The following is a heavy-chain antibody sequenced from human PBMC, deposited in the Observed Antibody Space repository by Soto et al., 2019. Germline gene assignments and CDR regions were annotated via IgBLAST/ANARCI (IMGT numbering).Heavy chain of an antibody. Sequence: SVKVSCKASGGTFSSYAISWVRQAPGQGLEWMGGIIPIFGTANYAQKFQGRVTITADESTSTAYMELSSLRSEDTAVYYCASLVEQQLGYYYGMDVWGQGTTVTVSS. V-gene: IGHV1-69*13. D-gene: IGHD6-13*01. CDR1: GGTFSSYA. CDR2: IIPIFGTA. CDR3: ASLVEQQLGYYYGMDV. J-gene: IGHJ6*02.